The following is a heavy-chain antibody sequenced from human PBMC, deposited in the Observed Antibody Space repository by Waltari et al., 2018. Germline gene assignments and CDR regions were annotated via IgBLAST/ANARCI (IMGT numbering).Heavy chain of an antibody. Sequence: QVQLVRSGAEVKKPGASVKVSCKASGYTFTSYGISWVRQAPGQGLEWMGWISAYNGNTNYAQKLQGRGTMTTDTSTSTAYMELRSLRSDDTAVYYCARYYGSSTSCYDPPFDYWGQGTLVTVSS. V-gene: IGHV1-18*01. CDR1: GYTFTSYG. D-gene: IGHD2-2*01. CDR3: ARYYGSSTSCYDPPFDY. CDR2: ISAYNGNT. J-gene: IGHJ4*02.